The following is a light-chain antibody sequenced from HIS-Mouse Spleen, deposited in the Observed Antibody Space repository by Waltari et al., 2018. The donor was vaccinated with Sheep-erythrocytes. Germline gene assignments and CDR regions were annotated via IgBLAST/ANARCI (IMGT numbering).Light chain of an antibody. CDR1: SSDLGGYND. CDR3: CSYAGSYNHV. V-gene: IGLV2-11*01. Sequence: QSALTQPRSVSGSPGQSVTISCPGTSSDLGGYNDVPWYQQHPGKAPKLMIYDVSKRPSGVPDRFAGSKSGNTASLTISGLQAEDEADYYCCSYAGSYNHVFATGTKVTVL. J-gene: IGLJ1*01. CDR2: DVS.